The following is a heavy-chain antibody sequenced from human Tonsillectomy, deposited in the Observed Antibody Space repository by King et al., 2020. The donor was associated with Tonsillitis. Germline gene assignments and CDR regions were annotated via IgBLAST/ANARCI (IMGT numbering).Heavy chain of an antibody. Sequence: VQLVESGGGLVQPGGSLRLSCAASGFTFSIYAMSWVRQAPGKGREWVSVIYSGGSSTYYAGSVKGRFTISRDNSKNTLYLQMNSLRAEDTAVYYCARAKRNSNDILTGYYFDYWGQGTLVTVSS. CDR1: GFTFSIYA. J-gene: IGHJ4*02. D-gene: IGHD3-9*01. CDR2: IYSGGSST. V-gene: IGHV3-23*03. CDR3: ARAKRNSNDILTGYYFDY.